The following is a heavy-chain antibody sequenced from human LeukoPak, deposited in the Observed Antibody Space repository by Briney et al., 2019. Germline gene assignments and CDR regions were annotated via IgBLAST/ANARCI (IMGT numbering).Heavy chain of an antibody. CDR1: GGSFSAFH. CDR3: ASRPFLYGFRTYFDN. J-gene: IGHJ4*02. Sequence: PSETLSLTCAVYGGSFSAFHWNWIRQSPAKGLEWLGEMKQSGTPRYNPSLQSRVTISVDKSKNQFSLNVRSVTAADTAVHYCASRPFLYGFRTYFDNWAQGTLVTVSS. D-gene: IGHD3-10*01. V-gene: IGHV4-34*01. CDR2: MKQSGTP.